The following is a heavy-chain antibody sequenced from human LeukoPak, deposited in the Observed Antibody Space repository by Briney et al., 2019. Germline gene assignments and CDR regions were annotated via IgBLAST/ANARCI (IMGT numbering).Heavy chain of an antibody. V-gene: IGHV1-18*01. J-gene: IGHJ4*02. CDR1: GYTFNTYG. CDR3: ARGRTLRTHLDY. D-gene: IGHD1-14*01. CDR2: ISGYNGNT. Sequence: GASVKVSCKASGYTFNTYGITWVRQAPGQGLEWMGWISGYNGNTNYAQKLQGRVTMTTDTSTSTAYMELRSLRSDDTAVYYCARGRTLRTHLDYWGQGTLVTVSS.